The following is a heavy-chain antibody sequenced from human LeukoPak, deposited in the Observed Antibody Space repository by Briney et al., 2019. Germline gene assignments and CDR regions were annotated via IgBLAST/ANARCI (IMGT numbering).Heavy chain of an antibody. CDR3: ARENSGSYREFDY. Sequence: SETLSLTCTVSGGSISSYYWTWIRQPAGKGLGWIGRIYPSGSTNYNPSLKSRVTMSVDTSKNQFSLKLSSVTAADTAVYYCARENSGSYREFDYWGQGTLVTVSS. J-gene: IGHJ4*02. D-gene: IGHD1-26*01. CDR2: IYPSGST. V-gene: IGHV4-4*07. CDR1: GGSISSYY.